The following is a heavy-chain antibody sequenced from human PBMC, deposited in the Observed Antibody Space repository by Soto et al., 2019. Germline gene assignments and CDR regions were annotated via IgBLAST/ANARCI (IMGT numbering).Heavy chain of an antibody. Sequence: ASLKVSCKASGYTFTGHYMHWVRQAPGQGLEWTGWINAGNGNTKYAEKFQGRVTMTRDTSASTAYLELSSLRSEDTAVYYCARDPNDSSAYYHHYYYGMDVWGQGTTVTVSS. CDR3: ARDPNDSSAYYHHYYYGMDV. J-gene: IGHJ6*02. V-gene: IGHV1-3*01. CDR2: INAGNGNT. CDR1: GYTFTGHY. D-gene: IGHD3-22*01.